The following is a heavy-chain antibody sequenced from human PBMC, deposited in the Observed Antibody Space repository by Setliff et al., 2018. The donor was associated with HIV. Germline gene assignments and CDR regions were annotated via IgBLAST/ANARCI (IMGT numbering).Heavy chain of an antibody. D-gene: IGHD3-16*01. J-gene: IGHJ5*02. CDR1: GGTFKSLA. CDR3: ARGEMIAFGGVGWLDH. CDR2: LSPIRSIA. Sequence: SVKVSCKASGGTFKSLAFNWFRQAPGHGPEWVGGLSPIRSIANYAQKFRGRVTITADESTTTAYMERSSLRSEDTAMYYCARGEMIAFGGVGWLDHWGHGTLVTVSS. V-gene: IGHV1-69*10.